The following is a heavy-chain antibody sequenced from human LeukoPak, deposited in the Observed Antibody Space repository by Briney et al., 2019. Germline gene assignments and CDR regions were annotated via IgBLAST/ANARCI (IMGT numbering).Heavy chain of an antibody. V-gene: IGHV4-59*01. D-gene: IGHD5-18*01. J-gene: IGHJ3*02. CDR2: IYYSGST. CDR1: GGSISSYY. CDR3: ARESPRYSYGYRPAFDI. Sequence: PSETLSLTCTVSGGSISSYYWSWIRQPPGKGLEWIGYIYYSGSTNYNPSLKSRVTISVDTSKNQFSLKLSSVTAADTAVYYCARESPRYSYGYRPAFDIWGQGTMVTVSS.